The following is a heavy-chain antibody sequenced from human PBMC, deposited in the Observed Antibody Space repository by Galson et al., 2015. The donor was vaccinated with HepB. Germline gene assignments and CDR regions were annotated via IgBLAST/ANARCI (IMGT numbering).Heavy chain of an antibody. CDR2: ISSSSSYM. J-gene: IGHJ3*02. CDR3: ARDRDYYDSSGYYYKDDAFDI. CDR1: GFTFSSYS. D-gene: IGHD3-22*01. Sequence: SLRLSCAASGFTFSSYSMNWVRQAPGKGLEWVSSISSSSSYMYYADSVKGRFTISRDNAKNSLYLQMNSLRAEDTAVYYCARDRDYYDSSGYYYKDDAFDIWGQGTMVTVSS. V-gene: IGHV3-21*01.